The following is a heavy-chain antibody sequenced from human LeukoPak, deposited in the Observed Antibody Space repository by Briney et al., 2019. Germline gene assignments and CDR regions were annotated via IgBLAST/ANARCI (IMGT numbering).Heavy chain of an antibody. J-gene: IGHJ4*02. CDR1: GGSISSSSYY. CDR2: IYYSGST. CDR3: ARREGYSSPEDC. Sequence: PSETLSLTCTVSGGSISSSSYYWGWIRQPPGKGLEWIGSIYYSGSTYYNPSLKSRVTISVDTSKNQFSLKLSSVTAADTAVYYCARREGYSSPEDCWGQGTLVTVSS. V-gene: IGHV4-39*01. D-gene: IGHD6-13*01.